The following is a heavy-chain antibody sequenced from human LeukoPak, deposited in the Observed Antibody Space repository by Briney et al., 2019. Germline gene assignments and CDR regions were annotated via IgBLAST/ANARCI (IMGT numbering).Heavy chain of an antibody. Sequence: SQTLSLTCTVSGGSISSGGYYWSWIRQHPGKGLEWIGYIYYSGSTYYNPSLKSRVTISVDTSKNQFSLKLKSVTAADTAVYYCASQTDGDYVYFQHWGQGTLVAVSS. V-gene: IGHV4-31*03. CDR1: GGSISSGGYY. D-gene: IGHD4-17*01. J-gene: IGHJ1*01. CDR2: IYYSGST. CDR3: ASQTDGDYVYFQH.